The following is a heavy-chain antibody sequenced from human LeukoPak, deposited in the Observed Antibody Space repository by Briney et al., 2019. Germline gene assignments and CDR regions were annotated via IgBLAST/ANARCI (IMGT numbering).Heavy chain of an antibody. V-gene: IGHV3-23*01. J-gene: IGHJ4*02. Sequence: GGSLRLSCAASGLTFSSYAMSWVRQAPGKGLEWVSAISGSGGSTYYADSVKGRFTISRDNSKNTLYLQMNSLRAEDTAVYYCAKRSYYYDSSGYYLLFDYWGQGTLVTVSS. CDR1: GLTFSSYA. CDR2: ISGSGGST. D-gene: IGHD3-22*01. CDR3: AKRSYYYDSSGYYLLFDY.